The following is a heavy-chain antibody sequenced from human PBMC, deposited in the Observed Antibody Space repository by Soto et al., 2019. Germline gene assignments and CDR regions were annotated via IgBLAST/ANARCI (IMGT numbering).Heavy chain of an antibody. D-gene: IGHD2-2*01. CDR2: IYSAGST. V-gene: IGHV3-53*05. CDR3: ARDTPASRSLKDCTSHCYRFPGYY. CDR1: GLTVSSSY. Sequence: PGGSLRLSCAASGLTVSSSYMSWVRQAPGKGLQWVSVIYSAGSTYYADSVKGRFTISRDISTNMVYLQMSSLRSEDTAVYYCARDTPASRSLKDCTSHCYRFPGYYWGQGTLVTVSS. J-gene: IGHJ4*02.